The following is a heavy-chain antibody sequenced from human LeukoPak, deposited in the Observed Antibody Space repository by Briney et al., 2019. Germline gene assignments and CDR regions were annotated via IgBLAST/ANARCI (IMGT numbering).Heavy chain of an antibody. J-gene: IGHJ6*02. CDR1: GGSISNSTYY. CDR2: IYYSGYT. Sequence: SETLSLTCIVSGGSISNSTYYWGWVRQPPGKGLEWIGSIYYSGYTYYNPSLKSRVTISVDTSKNQFSLKLSSVTAADTAVYYCARHSPGYYYYDMDVWGQGTTVTVSS. V-gene: IGHV4-39*01. CDR3: ARHSPGYYYYDMDV.